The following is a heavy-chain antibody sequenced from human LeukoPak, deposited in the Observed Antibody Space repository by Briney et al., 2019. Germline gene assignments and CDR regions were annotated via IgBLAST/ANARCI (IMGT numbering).Heavy chain of an antibody. V-gene: IGHV3-21*01. J-gene: IGHJ6*02. D-gene: IGHD2-2*02. Sequence: GGSLRLSCAASGFTFSSYSMNWVRQAPGEGMEWVSSISSSSSYIYYADSVKGRFTISRDNAKNSLYLQMNSLRAEDTAVYYCAKGYCSSTSCYTSRYYYYGLDVWGQGTTVTVSS. CDR2: ISSSSSYI. CDR1: GFTFSSYS. CDR3: AKGYCSSTSCYTSRYYYYGLDV.